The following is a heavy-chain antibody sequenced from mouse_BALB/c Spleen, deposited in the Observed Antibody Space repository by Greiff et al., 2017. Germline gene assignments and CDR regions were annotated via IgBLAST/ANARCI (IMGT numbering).Heavy chain of an antibody. CDR2: IYPGDGDT. CDR3: ASLYYYGSSFAY. CDR1: GYAFSSSW. V-gene: IGHV1-82*01. Sequence: VQLQQSGPELVKPGASVKISCKASGYAFSSSWMNWVKQRPGQGLEWIGRIYPGDGDTNYNGKFKGKATLTADKSSSTAYMQLSSLTSVDSAVYFCASLYYYGSSFAYWGQGTLVTVSA. J-gene: IGHJ3*01. D-gene: IGHD1-1*01.